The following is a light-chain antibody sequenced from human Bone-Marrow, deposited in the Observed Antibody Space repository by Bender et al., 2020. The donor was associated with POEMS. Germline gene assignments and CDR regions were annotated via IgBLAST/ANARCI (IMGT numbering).Light chain of an antibody. CDR3: QSTDSSDNWV. Sequence: SYELTQPPSVSVSPGQTARITCSGDALPKQYAFWYQQKPGQAPVLVLYKDTERPSGIPERISGSSSGTTVTLTITGVQAEDEADYFCQSTDSSDNWVFGGGTKLTVL. J-gene: IGLJ3*02. CDR2: KDT. V-gene: IGLV3-25*03. CDR1: ALPKQY.